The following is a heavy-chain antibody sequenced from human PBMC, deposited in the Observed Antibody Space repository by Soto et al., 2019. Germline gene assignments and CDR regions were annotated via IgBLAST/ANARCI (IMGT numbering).Heavy chain of an antibody. CDR1: GGSISGYY. V-gene: IGHV4-4*07. J-gene: IGHJ6*02. Sequence: ASETLSLTCTVSGGSISGYYWSWVRQPAGKGLEWVGRIYSDGTTNYSPSLKSRVTMSLDTSKDQFSLHLNSVTAADTAVYYCARRNDILTGYSYFAYYYYGMDVWGQGTTVTVSS. CDR2: IYSDGTT. CDR3: ARRNDILTGYSYFAYYYYGMDV. D-gene: IGHD3-9*01.